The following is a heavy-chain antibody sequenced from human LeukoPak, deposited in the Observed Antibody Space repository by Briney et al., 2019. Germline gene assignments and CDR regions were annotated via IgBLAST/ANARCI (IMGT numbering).Heavy chain of an antibody. CDR1: GGSISSSSYY. Sequence: PSETLSLTCTVSGGSISSSSYYWSWIRQPPGKGLEWIGEINHSGSTNYNPSLKSRVTISVDTSKNQFSLKLSSVTAADTAVYYCARRSYDFWSGYYSRGNWFDPWGQGTLVTVSS. D-gene: IGHD3-3*01. J-gene: IGHJ5*02. V-gene: IGHV4-39*07. CDR3: ARRSYDFWSGYYSRGNWFDP. CDR2: INHSGST.